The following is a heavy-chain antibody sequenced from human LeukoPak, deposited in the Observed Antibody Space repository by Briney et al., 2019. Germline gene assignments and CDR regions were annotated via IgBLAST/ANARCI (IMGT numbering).Heavy chain of an antibody. Sequence: GGSLRLSCAASGFSFSTYGLHWVRQAPGKGLEWVAVIRYDGSNKYYADSVKGRFTISRDNSKNTLYLQMNSLRTEDTAVYYCAFWSGYSTALYAFDIWGQGTMVTVSS. CDR2: IRYDGSNK. CDR3: AFWSGYSTALYAFDI. V-gene: IGHV3-30*02. CDR1: GFSFSTYG. J-gene: IGHJ3*02. D-gene: IGHD3-3*01.